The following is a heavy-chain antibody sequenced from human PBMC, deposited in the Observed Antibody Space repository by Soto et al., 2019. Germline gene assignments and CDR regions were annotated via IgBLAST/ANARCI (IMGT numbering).Heavy chain of an antibody. CDR1: GGSISGGVHS. CDR2: IFDSGST. J-gene: IGHJ2*01. CDR3: AREIMPLTNDWYFDL. Sequence: QVQLQESGPGLVKPSETLSLTCTVSGGSISGGVHSWSWIRQPPGKGLEWIGHIFDSGSTYYNPSRKSRLTISVDTSKNQFSLRLSSVTAADTAVYYCAREIMPLTNDWYFDLWGPGTLVTVSS. D-gene: IGHD2-8*01. V-gene: IGHV4-30-4*01.